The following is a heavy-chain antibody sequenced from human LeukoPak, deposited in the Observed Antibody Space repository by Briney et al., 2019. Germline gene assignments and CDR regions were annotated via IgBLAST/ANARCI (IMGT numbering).Heavy chain of an antibody. Sequence: ASVKVSCKASGYSFTGYYMHWVRQAPGQGLEWMGWVNRNSGGTNYAQKFQGRVTMTRDTSISTAYMELSRLRSDDTAVYYCARDYWDIVVVVAANGFDYWGQGTLVTVSS. CDR1: GYSFTGYY. CDR2: VNRNSGGT. D-gene: IGHD2-15*01. J-gene: IGHJ4*02. CDR3: ARDYWDIVVVVAANGFDY. V-gene: IGHV1-2*02.